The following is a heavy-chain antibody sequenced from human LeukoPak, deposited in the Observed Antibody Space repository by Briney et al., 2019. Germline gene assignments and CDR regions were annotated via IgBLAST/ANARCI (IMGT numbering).Heavy chain of an antibody. D-gene: IGHD6-19*01. CDR3: AGTSSGPERRGMDV. CDR2: IKSKTDGGTT. V-gene: IGHV3-15*07. J-gene: IGHJ6*02. CDR1: GFTFSNAW. Sequence: GGSLRLSCAASGFTFSNAWMNWVRQAPGKGLEWVGRIKSKTDGGTTDYAAPVKGRFTISTDDSKNTLYLQMNSLRAEDTAVYYCAGTSSGPERRGMDVWGQGTTVTVSS.